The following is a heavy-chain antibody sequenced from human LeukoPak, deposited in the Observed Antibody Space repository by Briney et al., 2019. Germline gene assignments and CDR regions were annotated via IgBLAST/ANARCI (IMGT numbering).Heavy chain of an antibody. V-gene: IGHV3-21*01. CDR2: ITSSSSYI. CDR3: ARVHYYYYYMDV. J-gene: IGHJ6*03. CDR1: GFTFSNYN. Sequence: GSLRLSCAASGFTFSNYNMNWVRHAPGKGLEWVSSITSSSSYIYYADSVKGRFTISRDNAKNSLYLQMNSLRAEDTAVYYCARVHYYYYYMDVWGKGTTVTVSS.